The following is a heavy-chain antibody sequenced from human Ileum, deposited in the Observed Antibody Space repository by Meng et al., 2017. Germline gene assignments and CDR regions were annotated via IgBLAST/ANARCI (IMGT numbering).Heavy chain of an antibody. CDR2: IFNTGSPT. CDR3: VRGRGPHFS. Sequence: GESLKISCVASGFTFGDYEMNWVRQAPGKGLEWISHIFNTGSPTYYIDSVEGRFVISRDNAKSSLFLQMNSLRVEDTAVYYCVRGRGPHFSWGQGTQVT. D-gene: IGHD2/OR15-2a*01. J-gene: IGHJ4*02. CDR1: GFTFGDYE. V-gene: IGHV3-48*03.